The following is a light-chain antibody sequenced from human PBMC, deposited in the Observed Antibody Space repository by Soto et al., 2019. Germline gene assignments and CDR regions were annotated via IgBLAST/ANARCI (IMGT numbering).Light chain of an antibody. J-gene: IGLJ2*01. V-gene: IGLV2-14*01. Sequence: QSVLTQPASVSGSPGQSITISCTGTSSDVGRYNYVSWFQHHPGKAPKLMIFEVSDRPSGVSNRFSGSKSGNTASMTLSGLHAEDEADYYCSSSTGITNNTVLFGGGTMLTVL. CDR3: SSSTGITNNTVL. CDR1: SSDVGRYNY. CDR2: EVS.